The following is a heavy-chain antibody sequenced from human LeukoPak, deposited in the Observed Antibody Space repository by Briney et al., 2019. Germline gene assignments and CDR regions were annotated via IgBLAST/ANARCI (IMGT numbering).Heavy chain of an antibody. Sequence: GGSLRLSCAASGFTFSSYAMSWARQAPGKGLEWVSAISGSGGSTYYADSVKGRFTISRDNSKNTLYLQMNSLRAEDTAVYYCAKEILVNIIVVVPAAFDYWGQGTLVTVSS. CDR2: ISGSGGST. CDR1: GFTFSSYA. D-gene: IGHD2-2*01. V-gene: IGHV3-23*01. CDR3: AKEILVNIIVVVPAAFDY. J-gene: IGHJ4*02.